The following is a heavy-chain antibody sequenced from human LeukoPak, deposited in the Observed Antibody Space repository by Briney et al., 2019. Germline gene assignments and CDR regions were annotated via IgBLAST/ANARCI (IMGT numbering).Heavy chain of an antibody. CDR2: IWYDGSNK. D-gene: IGHD4/OR15-4a*01. V-gene: IGHV3-33*01. Sequence: GGSLRLSCAASGFTFSSYGMHWVRQAPGKGLEWVAVIWYDGSNKYYADSVKGRFTISRDNSKNTLYLQMNSLRAEDTAVYYCARDSAMTMDTFDIWGQGTMVTVSS. CDR3: ARDSAMTMDTFDI. CDR1: GFTFSSYG. J-gene: IGHJ3*02.